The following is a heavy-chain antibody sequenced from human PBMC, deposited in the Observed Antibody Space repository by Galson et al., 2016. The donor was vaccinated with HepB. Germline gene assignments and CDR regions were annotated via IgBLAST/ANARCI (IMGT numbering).Heavy chain of an antibody. Sequence: SVKVSCKASGYTFTRYYMHWVRQAPGQGLGWMGIINPSFGSTSYAQKFQGRVTMTRDTSTSTVYMEVSSLRSEDTAVYYCARDPGDGYNLPYDYWGQGTPVTVSS. CDR3: ARDPGDGYNLPYDY. CDR2: INPSFGST. J-gene: IGHJ4*02. CDR1: GYTFTRYY. D-gene: IGHD5-24*01. V-gene: IGHV1-46*01.